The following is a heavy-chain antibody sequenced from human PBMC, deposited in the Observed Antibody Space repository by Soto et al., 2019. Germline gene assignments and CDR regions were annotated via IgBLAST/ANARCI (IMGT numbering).Heavy chain of an antibody. J-gene: IGHJ6*01. CDR1: GFTFTRYA. CDR2: ISYDGRKD. D-gene: IGHD2-2*02. V-gene: IGHV3-30*04. Sequence: QVQLVESGGGVVQPGRSLRLSCAASGFTFTRYAMHWDRQAPGKGLEWVAVISYDGRKDHYADSVKGRGTVSRDNSKNTVFLQMNSLRPEDTAIYYCARGCDTDHCYTNYYYSYPMDVWGRGTTVTVAP. CDR3: ARGCDTDHCYTNYYYSYPMDV.